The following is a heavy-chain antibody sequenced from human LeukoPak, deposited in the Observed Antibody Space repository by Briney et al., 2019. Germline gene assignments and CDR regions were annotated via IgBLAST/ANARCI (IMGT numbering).Heavy chain of an antibody. Sequence: QPGGSLRLSCAASGFTFSSYAMHWVRQAPGKGLEYVSAISSNGGSTYYANSVKGRFTISRDNSKNTLYLQMGSLRAEDMAVYYCARGTRNDFWSGYGSRGYYYYYGMDVWGQGTTVTVSS. CDR3: ARGTRNDFWSGYGSRGYYYYYGMDV. J-gene: IGHJ6*02. CDR2: ISSNGGST. CDR1: GFTFSSYA. D-gene: IGHD3-3*01. V-gene: IGHV3-64*01.